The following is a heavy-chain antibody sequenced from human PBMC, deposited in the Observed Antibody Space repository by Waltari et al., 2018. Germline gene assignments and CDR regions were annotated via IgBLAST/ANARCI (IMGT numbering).Heavy chain of an antibody. CDR2: MNPNSGNT. CDR1: GYTFTSYD. CDR3: ARVHILGSYYNNYYGMDV. Sequence: QVQLVQSGAEVKKPGASVKVSCKASGYTFTSYDINWVRQATGQGLEWMGWMNPNSGNTGYAQKFQGRVTITRNTSISTAYMELSSLRSEDTAVYYCARVHILGSYYNNYYGMDVWGQGTLVTVSS. V-gene: IGHV1-8*03. J-gene: IGHJ6*02. D-gene: IGHD3-10*01.